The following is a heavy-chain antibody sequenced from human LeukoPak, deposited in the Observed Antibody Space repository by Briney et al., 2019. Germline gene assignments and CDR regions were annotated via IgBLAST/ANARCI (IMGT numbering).Heavy chain of an antibody. Sequence: GASVTVSCKASGGTFSSYAISWVRQAPGQGLEWMGGIIPIFGTANYAQKFQGRVTITADESASTAYMELSSLRSEDTAVYYCAREVGHNWNYYYGMDVWGQGTTVTVSS. J-gene: IGHJ6*02. D-gene: IGHD1-20*01. V-gene: IGHV1-69*13. CDR2: IIPIFGTA. CDR3: AREVGHNWNYYYGMDV. CDR1: GGTFSSYA.